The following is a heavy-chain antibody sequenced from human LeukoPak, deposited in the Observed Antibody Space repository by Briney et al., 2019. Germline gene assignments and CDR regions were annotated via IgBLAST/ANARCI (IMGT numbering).Heavy chain of an antibody. Sequence: GGSLRLPCAASGLSFSSHWMSWVRQAPGKGLEWVANINQDGSEKYYVDSVKGRFTISRDNAKNSLYLQVNSLRAEDTAVYYCARDADTSCYDYWGQGTLVTVSS. CDR3: ARDADTSCYDY. CDR1: GLSFSSHW. V-gene: IGHV3-7*01. CDR2: INQDGSEK. D-gene: IGHD2-2*01. J-gene: IGHJ4*02.